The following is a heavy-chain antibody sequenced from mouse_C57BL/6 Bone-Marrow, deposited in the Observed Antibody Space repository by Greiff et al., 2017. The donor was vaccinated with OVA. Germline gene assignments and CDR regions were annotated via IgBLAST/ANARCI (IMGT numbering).Heavy chain of an antibody. Sequence: EVKLMESGGGLVKPGGSLKLSCAASGFTFSDYGMHWVRQAPEKGLEWVAYISSGSSTIYYADTVKGRFTISRDNAKNTLFLQMTSLRSEDTAMYYCARGGFFITTDWGQGTTLTVSS. V-gene: IGHV5-17*01. CDR3: ARGGFFITTD. CDR1: GFTFSDYG. CDR2: ISSGSSTI. D-gene: IGHD1-1*01. J-gene: IGHJ2*01.